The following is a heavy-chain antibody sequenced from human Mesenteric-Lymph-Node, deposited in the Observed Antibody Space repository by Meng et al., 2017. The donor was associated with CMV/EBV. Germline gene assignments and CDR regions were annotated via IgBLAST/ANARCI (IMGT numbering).Heavy chain of an antibody. V-gene: IGHV3-53*01. CDR3: ARGGGISWENYFDY. D-gene: IGHD6-13*01. Sequence: GESLKISCAASGLTVSDNYMSWVRQAPGKGLEWVSVIYSSGSTYYSASVKGRFTISRDSSKNTLYLQMNGLRAEDTAIYYCARGGGISWENYFDYWGQGTLVTVSS. CDR2: IYSSGST. CDR1: GLTVSDNY. J-gene: IGHJ4*02.